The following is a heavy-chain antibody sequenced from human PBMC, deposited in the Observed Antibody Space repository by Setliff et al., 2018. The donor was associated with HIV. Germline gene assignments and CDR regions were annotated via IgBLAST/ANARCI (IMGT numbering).Heavy chain of an antibody. CDR1: FSFNNYA. CDR3: ARDYLYYNLYNGSPVYGMDV. D-gene: IGHD3-3*01. Sequence: FSFNNYAIHWVRQAPGKGLVWGSRINEDGTRISYADSVKGRFTISRDNSKNSLYLQMNSLRVEDTAVYYCARDYLYYNLYNGSPVYGMDVWGQGTTVTVSS. V-gene: IGHV3-74*01. J-gene: IGHJ6*02. CDR2: INEDGTRI.